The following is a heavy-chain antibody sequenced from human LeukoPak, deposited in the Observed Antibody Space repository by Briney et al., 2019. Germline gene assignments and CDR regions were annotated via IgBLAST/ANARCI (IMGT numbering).Heavy chain of an antibody. CDR1: GGSISSYY. CDR3: ARGFCGSGSYSPPYYYMDV. Sequence: PSETLSPTCTVSGGSISSYYWSWIRQPPGKGLEWIGYIYYSGSTNYNPSLKSRVTISVDTSKNQFSLKLSSVTAADTAVYYCARGFCGSGSYSPPYYYMDVWGKGTTVTISS. V-gene: IGHV4-59*01. D-gene: IGHD3-10*01. J-gene: IGHJ6*03. CDR2: IYYSGST.